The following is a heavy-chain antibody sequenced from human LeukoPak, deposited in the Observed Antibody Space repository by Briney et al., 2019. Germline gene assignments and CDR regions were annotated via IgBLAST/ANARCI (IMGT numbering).Heavy chain of an antibody. J-gene: IGHJ6*03. CDR3: ARDYNIVVVPAALYYYMDV. D-gene: IGHD2-2*01. V-gene: IGHV3-48*01. CDR2: ISSSSSTI. CDR1: RFTFNYYS. Sequence: GGSLRLSCAASRFTFNYYSMNWVRQAPGKGLEWVSYISSSSSTIYYADSVKGRFTISRDNAKNSLYLQMNSLRAEDTAVYYCARDYNIVVVPAALYYYMDVWGKGTTVTVSS.